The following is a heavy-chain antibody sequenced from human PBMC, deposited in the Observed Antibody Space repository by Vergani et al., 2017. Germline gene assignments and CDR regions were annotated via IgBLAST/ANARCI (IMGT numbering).Heavy chain of an antibody. CDR2: IYYSGST. D-gene: IGHD6-19*01. CDR3: VGSGWLLEQFRYFDL. V-gene: IGHV4-39*01. J-gene: IGHJ2*01. CDR1: GGSISSSSYY. Sequence: QLQLQESGPGLVKPSETLSLTCTVSGGSISSSSYYWGWIRQPPGKGLEWIGSIYYSGSTYYNPSLKSRVTISVDTSKNQFSLKLSSVTAADMAVYYCVGSGWLLEQFRYFDLWGRGTLVTVSS.